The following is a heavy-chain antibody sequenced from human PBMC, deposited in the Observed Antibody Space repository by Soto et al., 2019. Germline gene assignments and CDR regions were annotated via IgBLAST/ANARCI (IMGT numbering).Heavy chain of an antibody. CDR3: ARSPNAYGDRH. CDR2: MNPNSGNT. D-gene: IGHD4-17*01. J-gene: IGHJ4*02. V-gene: IGHV1-8*01. Sequence: QVQLVQSGAEVKKPGASVKVSCKASGYTFTSYDINWVRQATGQGLEWMGWMNPNSGNTGYAQKVQGRITMTRTTSISTAYMELSRLRSEDTAVYYCARSPNAYGDRHWGQGTLVTVSS. CDR1: GYTFTSYD.